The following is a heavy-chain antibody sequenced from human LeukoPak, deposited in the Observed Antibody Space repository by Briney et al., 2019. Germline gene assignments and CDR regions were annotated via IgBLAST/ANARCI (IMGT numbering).Heavy chain of an antibody. CDR2: IYYSGST. CDR3: ARDKDYGDKRLLDY. J-gene: IGHJ4*02. D-gene: IGHD4-23*01. V-gene: IGHV4-59*01. CDR1: GGSISSYY. Sequence: KPSETLSLTCTVSGGSISSYYWSWIRQPPGKGLEWIGYIYYSGSTNYNPSLKSRVTISVDTSKNQFSLKLSSVTAADTAVYYCARDKDYGDKRLLDYWGQGTLVTVSS.